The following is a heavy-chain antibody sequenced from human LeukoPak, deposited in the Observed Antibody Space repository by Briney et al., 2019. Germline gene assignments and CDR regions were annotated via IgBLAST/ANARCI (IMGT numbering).Heavy chain of an antibody. V-gene: IGHV1-69*05. CDR3: AKGLFRGTLVRGPIDY. CDR2: IIPIFGTA. Sequence: ASVKVSCKASGGTFSSYAISWVRQAPGQGLEWMGGIIPIFGTANYAQKFQGRVTITTDESTSTAYMELSSLRAEDTALYHCAKGLFRGTLVRGPIDYWGQGTLVTVSS. J-gene: IGHJ4*02. D-gene: IGHD3-10*01. CDR1: GGTFSSYA.